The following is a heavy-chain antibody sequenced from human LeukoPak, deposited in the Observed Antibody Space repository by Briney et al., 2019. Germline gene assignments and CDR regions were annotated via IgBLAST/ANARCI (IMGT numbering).Heavy chain of an antibody. Sequence: SETLSLTCSVSGGSVSSNNYQWNWIRQPPGKGLEWIGYIYYSGSTNYNPSLKSRVTISVDTSKNQFSLKLSSVTAADTAVYYCASMYYDFWSGFNWFDPWGQGTLVTVSS. V-gene: IGHV4-61*01. D-gene: IGHD3-3*01. CDR1: GGSVSSNNYQ. CDR2: IYYSGST. CDR3: ASMYYDFWSGFNWFDP. J-gene: IGHJ5*02.